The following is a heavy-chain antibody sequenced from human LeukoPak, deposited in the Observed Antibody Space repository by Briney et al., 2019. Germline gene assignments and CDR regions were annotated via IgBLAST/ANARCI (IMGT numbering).Heavy chain of an antibody. CDR2: ISGSGGST. J-gene: IGHJ4*02. D-gene: IGHD3-9*01. CDR1: GFTFSSYA. V-gene: IGHV3-23*01. Sequence: GGSLRLSCAASGFTFSSYAMSWVRQAPGKGQEWVSAISGSGGSTYYADSVKGRFTISRDNSKNTPYLQMNSLRAEDTAVYYCATAPYYDILTGSQTDYWGQGTLVTVSS. CDR3: ATAPYYDILTGSQTDY.